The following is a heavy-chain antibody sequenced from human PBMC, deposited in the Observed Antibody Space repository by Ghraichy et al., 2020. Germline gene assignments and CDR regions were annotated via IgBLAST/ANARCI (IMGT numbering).Heavy chain of an antibody. CDR3: ARDLMAAASQRFDP. CDR2: IYYSGST. D-gene: IGHD6-13*01. Sequence: SETLSLTCTVSGGSVSSGIYYWSWIRQPPGKGLEWIGYIYYSGSTNYNPSLESRVTISVDTSKNQFSLKLSSVTAADTAVYYCARDLMAAASQRFDPWGQGTLVTVSS. CDR1: GGSVSSGIYY. J-gene: IGHJ5*02. V-gene: IGHV4-61*01.